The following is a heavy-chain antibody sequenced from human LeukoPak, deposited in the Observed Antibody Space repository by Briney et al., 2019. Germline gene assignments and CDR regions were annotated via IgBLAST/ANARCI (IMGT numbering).Heavy chain of an antibody. Sequence: SETLSITCTVSGGSISSYYWSWIRQPPGKGLEWIGYIYYSGSNNYNSALKSQVTISADTSKNQFSLKLSSVTAADTAVYYCARIGGIPLGSFDILGEGTMVTVSS. V-gene: IGHV4-59*01. CDR1: GGSISSYY. CDR2: IYYSGSN. CDR3: ARIGGIPLGSFDI. J-gene: IGHJ3*02. D-gene: IGHD2-2*02.